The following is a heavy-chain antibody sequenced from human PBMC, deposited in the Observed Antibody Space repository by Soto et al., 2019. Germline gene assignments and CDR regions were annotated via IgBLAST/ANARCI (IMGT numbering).Heavy chain of an antibody. CDR3: AKEGGGSFDRGDDY. J-gene: IGHJ4*02. V-gene: IGHV3-30*18. Sequence: QVQLVESGGGVVQPGRSLRLSCAASGFTFSSYGMHWVRQAPGKRLEWVADISYDGSNKYYADSVKGRFTISRDNSKKPLYLQMSSMTVEETAVDYCAKEGGGSFDRGDDYWGRGTLVSVSS. CDR1: GFTFSSYG. D-gene: IGHD3-9*01. CDR2: ISYDGSNK.